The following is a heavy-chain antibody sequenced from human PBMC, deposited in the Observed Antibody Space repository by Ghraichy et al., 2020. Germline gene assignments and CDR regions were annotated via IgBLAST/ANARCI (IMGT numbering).Heavy chain of an antibody. Sequence: SETLSLTCAVSGGSFSGYYWTWIRQPPGKGLEWIGEINHSGGANHNPSLKSRVTISISTSKNQFSLRLNYVTAADTAIYYCARATSRDGMDVWGQGTTVTVSS. CDR1: GGSFSGYY. CDR3: ARATSRDGMDV. CDR2: INHSGGA. D-gene: IGHD2-2*01. V-gene: IGHV4-34*01. J-gene: IGHJ6*02.